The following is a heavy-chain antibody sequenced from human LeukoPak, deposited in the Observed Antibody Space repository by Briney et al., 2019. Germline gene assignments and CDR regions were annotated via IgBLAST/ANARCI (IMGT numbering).Heavy chain of an antibody. CDR2: INPKSGGT. CDR3: ARDSGWEVVLYASEI. Sequence: GASVKVSCKASGYTFTGYYTHWVRQAPGQGLEWMGWINPKSGGTNYAQKFEGWVTMTRDTSMSTVYMELSRLKSDDTAVYYCARDSGWEVVLYASEIWGQGTMVTVSS. CDR1: GYTFTGYY. V-gene: IGHV1-2*04. D-gene: IGHD1-26*01. J-gene: IGHJ3*02.